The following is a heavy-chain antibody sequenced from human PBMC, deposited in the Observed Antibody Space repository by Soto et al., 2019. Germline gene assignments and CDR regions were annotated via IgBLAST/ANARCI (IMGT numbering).Heavy chain of an antibody. D-gene: IGHD2-15*01. J-gene: IGHJ2*01. Sequence: WVNGACKASGGTFSSYAISWVRQAPGQGLEWMGGIIPIFGTANYAQKFQGRVTITADESTSTAYMELSSLRSEDTAVHYCARGGYCSGGSCYSWSFDLWGRGTLVTVSS. CDR3: ARGGYCSGGSCYSWSFDL. V-gene: IGHV1-69*01. CDR2: IIPIFGTA. CDR1: GGTFSSYA.